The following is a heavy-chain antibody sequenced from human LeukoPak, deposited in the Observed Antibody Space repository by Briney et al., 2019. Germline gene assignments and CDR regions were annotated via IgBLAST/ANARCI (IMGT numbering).Heavy chain of an antibody. D-gene: IGHD2-15*01. CDR2: IRYDVSNK. CDR3: AKNGDRGAYCSGGTCYPYYYYYMDV. J-gene: IGHJ6*03. Sequence: GRSLRLSCAASGFTFSSYGMHWVRQAPGKGLEWVAFIRYDVSNKYYADSGKGRFNISRDNSKNTLNMQMNSLRAEDTAIYYCAKNGDRGAYCSGGTCYPYYYYYMDVWGKGTTVTISS. CDR1: GFTFSSYG. V-gene: IGHV3-30*02.